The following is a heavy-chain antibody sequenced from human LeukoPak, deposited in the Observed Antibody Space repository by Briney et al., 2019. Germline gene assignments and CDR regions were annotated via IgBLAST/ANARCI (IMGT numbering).Heavy chain of an antibody. CDR2: ISYDGSNK. D-gene: IGHD3-10*01. Sequence: GRSLRLSCAASGFTFSSYGMHWVRQAPGKGLEWVAVISYDGSNKYYADSVKGRFTISRDNSKNTLYLQMNSLRAEDTAVYYCAKDLGVLPYDYYGMDVWGQGTAVIVSS. CDR3: AKDLGVLPYDYYGMDV. CDR1: GFTFSSYG. V-gene: IGHV3-30*18. J-gene: IGHJ6*02.